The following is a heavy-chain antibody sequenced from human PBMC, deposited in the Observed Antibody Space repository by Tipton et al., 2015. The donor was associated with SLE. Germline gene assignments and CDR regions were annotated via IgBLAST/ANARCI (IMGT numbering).Heavy chain of an antibody. Sequence: TLSLTCAVYGGSFRKYYWSWIRQPPGKGLEWIGEMHHSGYRNYNPSLKSRVTISVDTSKDQFSLKLTSVTAADTAVYYCAALLRHWGQGTLVTVSS. V-gene: IGHV4-34*01. CDR2: MHHSGYR. CDR3: AALLRH. J-gene: IGHJ4*02. CDR1: GGSFRKYY.